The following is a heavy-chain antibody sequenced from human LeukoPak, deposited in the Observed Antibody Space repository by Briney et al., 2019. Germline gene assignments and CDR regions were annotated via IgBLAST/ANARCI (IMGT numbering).Heavy chain of an antibody. D-gene: IGHD5-24*01. J-gene: IGHJ4*02. V-gene: IGHV3-23*01. CDR1: GFTFSSYG. CDR2: IFPSGGEI. Sequence: GGSLRLSCAASGFTFSSYGMSWVRQAPGKGLEWVSSIFPSGGEIHYADSVRGRFTISRDNSKSTLSLQMNSLRAEDTAVYYCAKSGYNRFDYWGQGTRVTVSS. CDR3: AKSGYNRFDY.